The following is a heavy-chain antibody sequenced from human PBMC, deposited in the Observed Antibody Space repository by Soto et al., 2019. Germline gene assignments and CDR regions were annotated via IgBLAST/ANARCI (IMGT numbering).Heavy chain of an antibody. D-gene: IGHD4-17*01. Sequence: GGSLRLSCAASGFTFSSYGMHWVRQAPGKGLEWVAVISYDGSNKYYADSVKGRFTISRDNSKNTLYLQMNSLRAEDTAVYYCAKDANYGDNRYFDLWGRGTLVPSPQ. J-gene: IGHJ2*01. CDR2: ISYDGSNK. V-gene: IGHV3-30*18. CDR3: AKDANYGDNRYFDL. CDR1: GFTFSSYG.